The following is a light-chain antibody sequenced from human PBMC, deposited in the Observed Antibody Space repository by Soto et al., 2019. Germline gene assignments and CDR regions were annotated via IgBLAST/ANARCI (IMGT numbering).Light chain of an antibody. J-gene: IGKJ2*01. V-gene: IGKV3D-20*01. CDR1: QSVSSSY. CDR2: DAS. CDR3: QQYDSSPDT. Sequence: EIVLTQSPATLSLSPGERATLSCGASQSVSSSYLAWYQQKPGLAPRLLLYDASSRATGIPDRFSRSGSGTNFTLTIRRLEPEDFPVYYCQQYDSSPDTFGQGTKLEIK.